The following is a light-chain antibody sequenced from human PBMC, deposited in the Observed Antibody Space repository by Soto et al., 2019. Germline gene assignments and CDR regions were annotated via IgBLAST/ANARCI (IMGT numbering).Light chain of an antibody. CDR3: QKYNSAPWT. CDR2: AAS. J-gene: IGKJ1*01. Sequence: DIQMTQSPSSLSASVGDRVTITCRASQGISYYLAWYQQKPGKVPKLLIYAASTLQSGVPSRFSGSGSGTDFTLTISSLQPEDVATYYCQKYNSAPWTFCQGTKVEIK. CDR1: QGISYY. V-gene: IGKV1-27*01.